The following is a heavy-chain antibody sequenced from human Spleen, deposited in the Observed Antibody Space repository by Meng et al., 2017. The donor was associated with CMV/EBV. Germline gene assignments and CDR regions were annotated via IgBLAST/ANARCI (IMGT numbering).Heavy chain of an antibody. Sequence: YPFSSHYINGVRQAPGQGLEWMGIINPSGGSTSYAQKFQGRVTMTRDTSTTTVYMELSSLRSDDTAVYYCARGRLAHYYSGDYFDFWGQGTLVTVSS. CDR1: YPFSSHY. D-gene: IGHD2-21*01. CDR3: ARGRLAHYYSGDYFDF. J-gene: IGHJ4*02. V-gene: IGHV1-46*01. CDR2: INPSGGST.